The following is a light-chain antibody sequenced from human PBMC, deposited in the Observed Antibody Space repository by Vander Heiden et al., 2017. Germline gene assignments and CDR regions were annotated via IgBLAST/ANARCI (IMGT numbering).Light chain of an antibody. J-gene: IGLJ3*02. Sequence: QSALTQPASVSGSPGQSITISCPGTTSDVGSHNLVSLYQQHPGKAPKLIIYEASKRPAGVSNRFSGSTSGNTASLTISGLQAEDEAEYYCCTYAGNGVFGGGTKLTVL. V-gene: IGLV2-23*01. CDR2: EAS. CDR1: TSDVGSHNL. CDR3: CTYAGNGV.